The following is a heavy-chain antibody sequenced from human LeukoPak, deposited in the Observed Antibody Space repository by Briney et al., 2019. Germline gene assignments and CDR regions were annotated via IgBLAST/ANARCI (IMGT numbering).Heavy chain of an antibody. CDR3: ARRKNPPAGSSSWDYYYYYMDV. V-gene: IGHV5-51*01. J-gene: IGHJ6*03. CDR1: GYSFTSYW. D-gene: IGHD6-13*01. CDR2: IYPGDSDT. Sequence: GESLKISCKGSGYSFTSYWIGWVRQMPGKGLEWMGIIYPGDSDTRYSPSFQGQVTISADKSISTAYLQWSSLKASDTAMYYCARRKNPPAGSSSWDYYYYYMDVWGKGTTVTVSS.